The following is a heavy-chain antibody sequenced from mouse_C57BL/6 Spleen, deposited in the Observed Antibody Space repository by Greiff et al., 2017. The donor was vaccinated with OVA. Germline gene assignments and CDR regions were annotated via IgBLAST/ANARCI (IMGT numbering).Heavy chain of an antibody. V-gene: IGHV1-82*01. Sequence: VKLMESGPELVKPGASVKISCKASGYAFSSSWMNWVKQRPGKGLEWIGRIYPGDGDTNYNGKFKGKATLTADKSSSTAYMQLSSLTSEDSAVYFCARDNGSSYPYYYAMDYWGQGTSVTVSS. CDR3: ARDNGSSYPYYYAMDY. CDR2: IYPGDGDT. J-gene: IGHJ4*01. D-gene: IGHD1-1*01. CDR1: GYAFSSSW.